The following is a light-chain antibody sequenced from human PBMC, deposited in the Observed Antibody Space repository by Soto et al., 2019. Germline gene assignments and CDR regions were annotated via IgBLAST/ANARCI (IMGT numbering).Light chain of an antibody. J-gene: IGKJ4*01. CDR1: QSVSSY. Sequence: EIVLTQSPATLSLSPGERATLSCRASQSVSSYLAWYQQKPGQAPRLLIYDASNRATGIPARFSGSGSGTDFPLTISSLEPEDVAIYYCQQRSNWPPVTFGGGIKVEIK. V-gene: IGKV3-11*01. CDR3: QQRSNWPPVT. CDR2: DAS.